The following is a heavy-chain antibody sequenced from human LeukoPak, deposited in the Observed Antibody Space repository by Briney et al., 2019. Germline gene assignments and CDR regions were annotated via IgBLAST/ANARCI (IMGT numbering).Heavy chain of an antibody. J-gene: IGHJ4*02. CDR2: ISSTGVI. CDR3: ARDHNWGFDY. V-gene: IGHV3-69-1*01. D-gene: IGHD7-27*01. CDR1: GFTFSDYP. Sequence: GGSLRLSCAASGFTFSDYPMNWVRQTPGKGLEWVSYISSTGVIYYADSVRGRFSISRDNAMNSVYMQMNSLRAEDTALYYCARDHNWGFDYWGREPWSPSPQ.